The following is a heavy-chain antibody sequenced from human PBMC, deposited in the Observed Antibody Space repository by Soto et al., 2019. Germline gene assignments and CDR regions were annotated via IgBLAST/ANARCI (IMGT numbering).Heavy chain of an antibody. Sequence: GESLKIPCKGSGYSFTSYWIGWVRQMPGKGLEWMGIIYPGDSDTRYSPSFQGQVTISADKSISTAYLQWSSLKASDTAMYYCARQLGYYGSGSRPAGLNYYGMDVWGQGTTVTVSS. V-gene: IGHV5-51*01. D-gene: IGHD3-10*01. CDR2: IYPGDSDT. CDR1: GYSFTSYW. CDR3: ARQLGYYGSGSRPAGLNYYGMDV. J-gene: IGHJ6*02.